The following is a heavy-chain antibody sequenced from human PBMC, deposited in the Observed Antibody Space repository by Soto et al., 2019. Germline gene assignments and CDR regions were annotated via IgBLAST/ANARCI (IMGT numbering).Heavy chain of an antibody. D-gene: IGHD6-6*01. Sequence: GASVKVSCKASGYTFTGYYMHWVRQAPGQGLEWMGWINANSGGTNYAQKLQGWVTMTRDTSISTAYMELSRLRSDDTAVYYCARDVGSSSDPGYYMDVWGKGTTVTVSS. CDR1: GYTFTGYY. V-gene: IGHV1-2*04. CDR2: INANSGGT. J-gene: IGHJ6*03. CDR3: ARDVGSSSDPGYYMDV.